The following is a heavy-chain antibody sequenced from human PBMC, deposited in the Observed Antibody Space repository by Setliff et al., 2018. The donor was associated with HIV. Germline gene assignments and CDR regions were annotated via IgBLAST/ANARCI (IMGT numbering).Heavy chain of an antibody. CDR3: GAGQHSYSYLGYYYSGVDV. V-gene: IGHV1-69*13. J-gene: IGHJ6*02. CDR1: GGTFGIYG. CDR2: TIPMFGTA. D-gene: IGHD3-10*01. Sequence: GASVKVSCKASGGTFGIYGISWVRQAPGQGLEWMGGTIPMFGTANYAQKFQGRVTITADESTSIAYMELSSLRSDDTAIYYCGAGQHSYSYLGYYYSGVDVWGQGTTVTVSS.